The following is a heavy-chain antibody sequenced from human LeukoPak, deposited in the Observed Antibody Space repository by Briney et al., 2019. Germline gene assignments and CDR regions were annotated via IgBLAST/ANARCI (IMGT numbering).Heavy chain of an antibody. CDR2: INHSGST. V-gene: IGHV4-34*01. CDR3: ARGARSGSYFNDY. Sequence: SETLSLTCAVYGGSFSGYYWSWIRQPPGKGLEWIGEINHSGSTNYNPSLKSRVTISVDTSKNQCSLKLSSVTAADTAVYYCARGARSGSYFNDYWGQGTLVTVSS. CDR1: GGSFSGYY. D-gene: IGHD1-26*01. J-gene: IGHJ4*02.